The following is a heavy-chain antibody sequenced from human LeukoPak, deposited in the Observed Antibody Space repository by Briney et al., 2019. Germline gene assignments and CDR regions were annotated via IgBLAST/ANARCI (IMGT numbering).Heavy chain of an antibody. CDR2: ISYDGSNK. V-gene: IGHV3-30*03. CDR1: GFTFSSYG. J-gene: IGHJ5*02. CDR3: ARAGPSSTSCCYWFDP. Sequence: GGSLRLSCAASGFTFSSYGIHWVRQAPGKGLEWAAVISYDGSNKNYADSVKGRFTVSRDNSKNTLYLQMNSLRAEDTAVYYCARAGPSSTSCCYWFDPWGQGTLVTVSS. D-gene: IGHD2-2*01.